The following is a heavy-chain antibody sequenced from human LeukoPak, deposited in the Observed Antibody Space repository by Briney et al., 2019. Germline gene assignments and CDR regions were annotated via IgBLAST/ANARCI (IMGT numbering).Heavy chain of an antibody. CDR2: IYYNGRT. CDR3: ARAIYLDV. CDR1: GGSISSGDYY. Sequence: SETLSLTCTVSGGSISSGDYYWSWIRQPPGKGLEWIGYIYYNGRTYYNPSLEGRVAISVDTSKNQFSLKLSSVTAADTAVYYCARAIYLDVWGQGTTVTVSS. J-gene: IGHJ6*02. V-gene: IGHV4-30-4*01. D-gene: IGHD3-10*01.